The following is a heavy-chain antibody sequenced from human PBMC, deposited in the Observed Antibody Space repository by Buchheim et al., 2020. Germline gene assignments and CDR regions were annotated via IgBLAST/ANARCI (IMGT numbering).Heavy chain of an antibody. CDR3: ARSAYHQPSEGAY. D-gene: IGHD2-2*01. CDR1: GFTVSTFY. CDR2: LYSGGTT. J-gene: IGHJ4*02. Sequence: EVQLVESGGGLIQPGGSLRLSCAASGFTVSTFYMSWVRQAPGKGLECVSVLYSGGTTYYGDSVKGRFTISRDDAKNTLYLQMNSLRVEDTAVYYCARSAYHQPSEGAYWGQGTL. V-gene: IGHV3-53*01.